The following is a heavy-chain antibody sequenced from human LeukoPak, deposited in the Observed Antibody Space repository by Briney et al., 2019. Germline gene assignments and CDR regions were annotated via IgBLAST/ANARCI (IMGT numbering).Heavy chain of an antibody. J-gene: IGHJ4*02. D-gene: IGHD3-22*01. CDR1: GYSFTNYW. CDR2: IYPDDSNT. Sequence: GESLETSCKGSGYSFTNYWIGWVRQMPGKGLEWMGIIYPDDSNTRYSPSFQGQVTISADKSISTAYLQWSSLKASDTAMYYCARRSYYDSGGYYYDFWGQGTLV. CDR3: ARRSYYDSGGYYYDF. V-gene: IGHV5-51*01.